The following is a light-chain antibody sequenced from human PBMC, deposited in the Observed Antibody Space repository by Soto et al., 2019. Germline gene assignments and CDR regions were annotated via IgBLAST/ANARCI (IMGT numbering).Light chain of an antibody. CDR2: DAS. CDR1: QSISSW. Sequence: DIQMTQSPSTLSASVGDRVTITCRASQSISSWLAWYQQKPGKAPKLLIYDASSLESGVPPRFSGSGSGTEYTLTTSSRQPDDVATSYCQQQNGYSPDTFGQGTKLEIK. CDR3: QQQNGYSPDT. J-gene: IGKJ2*01. V-gene: IGKV1-5*01.